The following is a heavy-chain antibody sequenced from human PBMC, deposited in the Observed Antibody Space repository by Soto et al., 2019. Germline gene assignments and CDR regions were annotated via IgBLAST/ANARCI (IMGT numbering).Heavy chain of an antibody. D-gene: IGHD1-7*01. CDR3: ASPRRYNWNYPTAYYYGMDV. Sequence: GESLKISCKGSGYSFTSYWISWVRQMPGKGLEWMGRIDPSDSYTNYSPSFQGHVTISADKSISTAYLQWSSLKASDTAMYYCASPRRYNWNYPTAYYYGMDVWGLGTTVTVSS. V-gene: IGHV5-10-1*01. J-gene: IGHJ6*02. CDR1: GYSFTSYW. CDR2: IDPSDSYT.